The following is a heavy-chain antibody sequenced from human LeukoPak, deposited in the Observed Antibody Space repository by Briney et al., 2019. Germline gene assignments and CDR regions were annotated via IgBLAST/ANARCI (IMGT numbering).Heavy chain of an antibody. J-gene: IGHJ5*02. Sequence: GASVKVSCKASGYTFTIYAMNWVRQAPGQGLEWMGWINTNTGNPTYAQGFTGRFVFSLDTSVSTAYLQISSLKAEDTAVYYCARVRSVKYSSSSGWFDPWGQGTLVTVSS. CDR2: INTNTGNP. D-gene: IGHD6-6*01. CDR3: ARVRSVKYSSSSGWFDP. V-gene: IGHV7-4-1*02. CDR1: GYTFTIYA.